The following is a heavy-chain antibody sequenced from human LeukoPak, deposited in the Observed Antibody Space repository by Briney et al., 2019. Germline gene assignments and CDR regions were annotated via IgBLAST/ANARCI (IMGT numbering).Heavy chain of an antibody. CDR3: AKDGSRDSTSWYKGDDAFDI. Sequence: GGSLRLSCAASGFTFSSYAMGWVRQAPGKGLEWVSLISGSGGSTYYADSVKGRFTISRDISKNTLYLQMNSLRAEDTAVYYCAKDGSRDSTSWYKGDDAFDIWGQGTMVTVSS. CDR1: GFTFSSYA. J-gene: IGHJ3*02. V-gene: IGHV3-23*01. CDR2: ISGSGGST. D-gene: IGHD6-13*01.